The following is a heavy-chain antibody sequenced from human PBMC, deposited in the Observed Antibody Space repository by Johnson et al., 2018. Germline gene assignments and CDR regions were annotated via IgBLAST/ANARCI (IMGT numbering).Heavy chain of an antibody. CDR2: ISYDGSNK. D-gene: IGHD5-12*01. CDR3: AKDSTGIYRPSYGVDV. CDR1: GFSFSNYG. J-gene: IGHJ6*02. V-gene: IGHV3-30*18. Sequence: QVQLVQSGGGVVQPGRSLRLSCAASGFSFSNYGMHWVRQAPGKGLEWVAVISYDGSNKYYADSVKGRFTISRENSKNIIFLQMNSLSAEDTAVYYCAKDSTGIYRPSYGVDVWGQGTTVIVSS.